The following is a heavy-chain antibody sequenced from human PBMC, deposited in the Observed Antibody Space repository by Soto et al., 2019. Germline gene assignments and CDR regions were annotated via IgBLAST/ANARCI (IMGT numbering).Heavy chain of an antibody. CDR3: AQALVFTGGDGFDI. V-gene: IGHV4-31*02. CDR2: IYYRGNP. Sequence: QVRLQEWGPRLVKPSQTLSLKCSVSGGSITTGGRYWSWIRQLPGKGLEWIGDIYYRGNPYYTSALKSRVTISVEAAKNQFSLKLSSVTAADTAVYYSAQALVFTGGDGFDIWGQGRLVTVSS. D-gene: IGHD1-1*01. CDR1: GGSITTGGRY. J-gene: IGHJ3*02.